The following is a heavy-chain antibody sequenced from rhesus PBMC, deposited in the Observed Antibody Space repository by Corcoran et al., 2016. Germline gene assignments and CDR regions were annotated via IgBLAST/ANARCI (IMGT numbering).Heavy chain of an antibody. V-gene: IGHV3-100*02. CDR3: MYCSGGGNYG. J-gene: IGHJ4*01. CDR2: TSESGGTI. Sequence: DVQLVESGGGLVKPGGSLRLSCVASGFTFSSYEMHWVRQAPGKGLEWVSVTSESGGTIYYADSVKGRFTISRDNAKHSLFLQMNSPRAEDTAVYYCMYCSGGGNYGWGQGVLVTVSS. D-gene: IGHD2-39*02. CDR1: GFTFSSYE.